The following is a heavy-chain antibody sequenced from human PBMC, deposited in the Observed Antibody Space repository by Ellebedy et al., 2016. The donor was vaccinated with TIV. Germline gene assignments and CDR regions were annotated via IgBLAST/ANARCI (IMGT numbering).Heavy chain of an antibody. CDR3: ARVVGATIQH. CDR2: IIPIFGTA. Sequence: SVKVSXXASGGTFSSYAISWVRQAPGQGLEWMGGIIPIFGTANYAQKFQGRVTITADESTSTAYMELSSLRSEDTAVYYCARVVGATIQHWGQGTLVTVSS. CDR1: GGTFSSYA. J-gene: IGHJ1*01. V-gene: IGHV1-69*13. D-gene: IGHD1-26*01.